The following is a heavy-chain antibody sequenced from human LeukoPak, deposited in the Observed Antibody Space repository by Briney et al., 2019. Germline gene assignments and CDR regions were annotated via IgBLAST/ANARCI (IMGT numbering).Heavy chain of an antibody. CDR1: GFTFGSYS. Sequence: KPGGSRRLACAASGFTFGSYSMNWVRQAPGKGLEWVSSISSSSSYIYYADSVKGRFTFSRDNAKNSLYLQMNSLRAEDTAVYYCARGVGVVVPFDYWGQGTLVTVSS. J-gene: IGHJ4*02. D-gene: IGHD3-22*01. V-gene: IGHV3-21*01. CDR2: ISSSSSYI. CDR3: ARGVGVVVPFDY.